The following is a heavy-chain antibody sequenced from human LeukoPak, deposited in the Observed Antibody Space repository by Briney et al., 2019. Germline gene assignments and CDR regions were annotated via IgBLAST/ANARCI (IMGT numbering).Heavy chain of an antibody. Sequence: QTGRSLRLSCAASGFTFSSYWMSWVRQAPGKGLEWVANIHQDGGQKFYVNSVEGRFTISRDNARDSLYLHMSSLRADDTAVYYCARGRSFDYWGEGNLVTVSS. V-gene: IGHV3-7*04. CDR2: IHQDGGQK. J-gene: IGHJ4*02. CDR3: ARGRSFDY. CDR1: GFTFSSYW.